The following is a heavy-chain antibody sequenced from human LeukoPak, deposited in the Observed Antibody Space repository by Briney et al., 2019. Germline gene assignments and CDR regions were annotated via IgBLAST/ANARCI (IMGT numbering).Heavy chain of an antibody. Sequence: GGSLRLSCAASGFTFTNYAMNWVRQAPGKGLEWVSSISSSSSYIYYADSVKGRFTISRDNAKNSLYLQMNSLRAEDTAVYYCARSGFGIDDFWSGYYRDWGQGTLVTVSS. CDR1: GFTFTNYA. CDR2: ISSSSSYI. V-gene: IGHV3-21*01. CDR3: ARSGFGIDDFWSGYYRD. J-gene: IGHJ4*02. D-gene: IGHD3-3*01.